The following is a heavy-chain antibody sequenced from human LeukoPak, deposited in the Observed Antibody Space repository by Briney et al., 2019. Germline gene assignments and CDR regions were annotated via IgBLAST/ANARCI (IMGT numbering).Heavy chain of an antibody. CDR1: GYTFTGYY. J-gene: IGHJ4*02. D-gene: IGHD3-10*01. CDR2: INPNSGGT. CDR3: ARSPTYYYGSGSYYGPRYFDY. V-gene: IGHV1-2*06. Sequence: ASVKVSRKASGYTFTGYYMHWVRQAPGQGLEWMGRINPNSGGTNYAQRFQGRVTMTRDTSISTAYMELSRLRSDDTAVYYCARSPTYYYGSGSYYGPRYFDYWGQGTLVTVSS.